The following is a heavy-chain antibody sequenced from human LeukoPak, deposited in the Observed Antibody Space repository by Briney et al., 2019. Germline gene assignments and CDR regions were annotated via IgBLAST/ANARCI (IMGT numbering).Heavy chain of an antibody. CDR2: INPNGDAT. CDR1: GYTFTKYL. J-gene: IGHJ5*02. Sequence: GASVKVSCKTSGYTFTKYLIHWVRQAPGQGLEWVGTINPNGDATNYAPRLQGRLTLTQDTSKSTVYMELRGLTPDDTAVYYCARPLFCAFDNCGYWLDPWGPGTLVTVSS. CDR3: ARPLFCAFDNCGYWLDP. D-gene: IGHD1-20*01. V-gene: IGHV1-46*01.